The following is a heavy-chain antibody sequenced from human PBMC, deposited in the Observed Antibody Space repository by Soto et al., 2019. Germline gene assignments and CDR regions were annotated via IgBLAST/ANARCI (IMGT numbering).Heavy chain of an antibody. Sequence: GGSLRLSCAASGFTFSSYGVHWVHQAPGKGLEWVAVIWYDGSNKYYADSVKGRFTISRDNSKNTLYLQMNSLRAEDTAVYYCARDPYYYDSSGYYPYYFDYWGQGTLVTVSS. CDR1: GFTFSSYG. D-gene: IGHD3-22*01. CDR3: ARDPYYYDSSGYYPYYFDY. J-gene: IGHJ4*02. V-gene: IGHV3-33*01. CDR2: IWYDGSNK.